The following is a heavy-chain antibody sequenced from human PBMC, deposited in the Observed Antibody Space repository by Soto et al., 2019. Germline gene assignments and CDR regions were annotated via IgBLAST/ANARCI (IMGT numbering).Heavy chain of an antibody. D-gene: IGHD3-22*01. J-gene: IGHJ4*02. CDR2: IIPMFGTA. V-gene: IGHV1-69*01. CDR3: ARVGPAHYYDSSGYYSPLDY. CDR1: GDTFSSYA. Sequence: QVQLVQSGAEVKKPGSSVKVSCKASGDTFSSYAINWVLQAPGQGLEWMGGIIPMFGTANYAQKFKGRVTITAGESTGTVYMELSSLRSEDTAVYYCARVGPAHYYDSSGYYSPLDYWGQGTLVTVSS.